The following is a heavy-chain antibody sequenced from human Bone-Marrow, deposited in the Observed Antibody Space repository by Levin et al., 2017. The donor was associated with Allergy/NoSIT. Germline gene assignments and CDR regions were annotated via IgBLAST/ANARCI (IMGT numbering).Heavy chain of an antibody. Sequence: QAGGSLRLSCAASGFTFSSYGMHWVRQAPGKGLEWVAGIWYDGSNIYYADSVKGRFTISRDNSKKTLYLQMSSLRAEDTAVYFCAREYGDYYFDYWGQGTLVTVSS. CDR1: GFTFSSYG. J-gene: IGHJ4*02. D-gene: IGHD4-17*01. V-gene: IGHV3-33*01. CDR2: IWYDGSNI. CDR3: AREYGDYYFDY.